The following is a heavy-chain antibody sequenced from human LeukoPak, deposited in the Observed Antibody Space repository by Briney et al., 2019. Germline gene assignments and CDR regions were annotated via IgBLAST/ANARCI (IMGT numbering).Heavy chain of an antibody. D-gene: IGHD2-15*01. V-gene: IGHV3-7*01. J-gene: IGHJ4*02. CDR3: AREMDIVVVVAAALDY. CDR1: GFTFSSYW. Sequence: GGSLRLSCAASGFTFSSYWMSWVRQAPGKGLEWVANIKQDGSEKYYVDSAKGRFTISRDNAKNSLYLQMNSLRAEDTAVYYCAREMDIVVVVAAALDYWGQGTLVTVSS. CDR2: IKQDGSEK.